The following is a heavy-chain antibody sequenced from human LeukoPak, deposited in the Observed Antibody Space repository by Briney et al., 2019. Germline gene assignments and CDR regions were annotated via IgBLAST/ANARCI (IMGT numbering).Heavy chain of an antibody. CDR3: ARDIDMTHFDQ. V-gene: IGHV3-33*01. CDR2: IWYDGSNK. Sequence: PGGSLRLSCAASGFTFSSYGMHWGRQAPGKGLEWVAVIWYDGSNKYYADSVKGRFTISRDNSKNTLYLQMNSLRAEDTAVYYCARDIDMTHFDQWGQGTLVTVSS. CDR1: GFTFSSYG. J-gene: IGHJ4*02. D-gene: IGHD3-16*02.